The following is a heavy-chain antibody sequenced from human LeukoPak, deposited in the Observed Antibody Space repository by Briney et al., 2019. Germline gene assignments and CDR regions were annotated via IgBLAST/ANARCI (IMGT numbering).Heavy chain of an antibody. Sequence: GGSLRLSCAASGFTLSSYAMPGVREARGKGREWGAVISYDGSNKYYADSVKGRFTISRDNSKNTLYLQMNSLRAEDTAVYYCARDSDPYSSGSYYFDYWGQGTLVTVSS. CDR2: ISYDGSNK. CDR3: ARDSDPYSSGSYYFDY. J-gene: IGHJ4*02. D-gene: IGHD6-25*01. CDR1: GFTLSSYA. V-gene: IGHV3-30-3*01.